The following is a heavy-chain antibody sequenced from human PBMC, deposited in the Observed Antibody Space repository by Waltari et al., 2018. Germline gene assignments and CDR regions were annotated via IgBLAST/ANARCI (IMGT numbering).Heavy chain of an antibody. Sequence: QVQLVQSGAEVKKPGPSVKVSCKASGGTFSSYTISWVRQAPGQGREWMGRNIPSLGIANYAQKFRGRVTVSADKSTSTAYMGLSSLRAEDTAVYYCARDQQAAGHDYWGQGTLVTVSS. CDR2: NIPSLGIA. V-gene: IGHV1-69*08. D-gene: IGHD6-13*01. CDR3: ARDQQAAGHDY. CDR1: GGTFSSYT. J-gene: IGHJ4*02.